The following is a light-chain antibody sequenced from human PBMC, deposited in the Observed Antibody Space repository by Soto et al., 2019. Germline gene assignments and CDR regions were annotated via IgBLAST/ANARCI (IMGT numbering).Light chain of an antibody. Sequence: DIQMTQSPSTLSASVGDRVTITCRASQNVDNWVAWYQQKPGNAPKFLIYDASNLDSGVPSRFSGRGSGTEFTLTISSLQPDDFATYYCQRYNSNSRTFGQGTRV. CDR2: DAS. CDR1: QNVDNW. CDR3: QRYNSNSRT. J-gene: IGKJ1*01. V-gene: IGKV1-5*01.